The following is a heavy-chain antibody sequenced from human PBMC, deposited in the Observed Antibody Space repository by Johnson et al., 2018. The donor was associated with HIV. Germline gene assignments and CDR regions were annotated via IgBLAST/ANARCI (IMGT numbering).Heavy chain of an antibody. Sequence: VQLVESGGGLVQSGGSLRLSCGASGFSVSNNYMNWVRQAPGKGLEWVSVIYSGGSTYYADSVKGRFTISRDNAKNSLYLQMKSLRPEDTALYYCAKDSRAYAFDIWGQGTMVTVSS. CDR1: GFSVSNNY. J-gene: IGHJ3*02. CDR2: IYSGGST. CDR3: AKDSRAYAFDI. V-gene: IGHV3-66*02.